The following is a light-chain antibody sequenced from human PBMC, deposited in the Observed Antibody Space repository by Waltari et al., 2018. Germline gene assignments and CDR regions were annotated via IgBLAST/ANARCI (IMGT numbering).Light chain of an antibody. Sequence: ENVLTQSPGTLSLSPGERATLSCRASQNIKNAYLAWYQQRPGRAPRLLIYEASSRATDIPDRFSGSGSGTDFTLTISRLEPEDFAIYYCQQYGSLPWTFGQGTQVEIK. CDR1: QNIKNAY. CDR2: EAS. J-gene: IGKJ1*01. CDR3: QQYGSLPWT. V-gene: IGKV3-20*01.